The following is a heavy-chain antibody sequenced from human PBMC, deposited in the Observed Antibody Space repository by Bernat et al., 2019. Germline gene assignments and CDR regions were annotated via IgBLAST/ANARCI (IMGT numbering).Heavy chain of an antibody. CDR1: GYTFTSYG. Sequence: QVQLVQSGAEVKKPGASVKVSCKASGYTFTSYGISWVRQAPGPGLEWMGWVSAYNGNTNYTQKPQGRVTITTDTSTSTAYMELRSLRSDDTAVYYCARDFIAVAGTPRVGFDPWGQGTLVTVSS. J-gene: IGHJ5*02. CDR3: ARDFIAVAGTPRVGFDP. CDR2: VSAYNGNT. D-gene: IGHD6-19*01. V-gene: IGHV1-18*01.